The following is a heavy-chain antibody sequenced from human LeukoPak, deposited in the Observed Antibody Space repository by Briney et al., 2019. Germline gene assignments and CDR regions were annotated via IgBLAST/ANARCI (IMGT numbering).Heavy chain of an antibody. CDR3: ARSVWFGGYLFDY. V-gene: IGHV5-51*03. D-gene: IGHD3-10*01. J-gene: IGHJ4*02. Sequence: GESLKISCKGSGYNFTPSWIVWVRQMPGKGLEWMGMTFPVHSHSIYIPALHGQVTMSVDKSITTAYLQLRSLTAWDTAIYYCARSVWFGGYLFDYWGQGTLVTVSS. CDR1: GYNFTPSW. CDR2: TFPVHSHS.